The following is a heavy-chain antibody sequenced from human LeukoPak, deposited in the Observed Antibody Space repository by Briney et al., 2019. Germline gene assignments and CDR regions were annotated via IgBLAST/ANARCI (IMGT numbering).Heavy chain of an antibody. CDR2: VYHTGST. J-gene: IGHJ4*02. CDR3: ARSFSTSWYGDFDY. D-gene: IGHD6-13*01. CDR1: GDSISSYY. Sequence: SETLSLTCTVSGDSISSYYWSWIRQPPGKGLEWIGYVYHTGSTNYNPSLKSRVTISVDTSKNQFSLKLNSVTAADTAVYYCARSFSTSWYGDFDYWGQGTLVTVSS. V-gene: IGHV4-59*01.